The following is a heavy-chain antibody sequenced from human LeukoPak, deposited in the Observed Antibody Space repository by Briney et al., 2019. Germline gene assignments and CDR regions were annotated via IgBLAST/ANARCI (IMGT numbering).Heavy chain of an antibody. V-gene: IGHV3-15*01. Sequence: GGSLRLSCAASGFTFIGHNMNWVRQAPGKGLEWVGRIKSKTDGGTTDYAAPVKGRFTISRDDSKNTLYLQMNSLKTEDTAVYYCTTADWTPSEDYWGQGTLVTVSS. J-gene: IGHJ4*02. CDR3: TTADWTPSEDY. D-gene: IGHD1-1*01. CDR1: GFTFIGHN. CDR2: IKSKTDGGTT.